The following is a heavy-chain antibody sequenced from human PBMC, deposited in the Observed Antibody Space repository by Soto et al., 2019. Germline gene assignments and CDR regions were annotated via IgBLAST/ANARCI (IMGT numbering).Heavy chain of an antibody. V-gene: IGHV3-13*05. CDR2: ISAAGDP. Sequence: EVQLVESGGGLVQPGGSLRLSCAASGFTFRNYDMHWVRQGTGKGLEWVSGISAAGDPDYADSVEGRFTISIENAQNSFFLQMNSLRVGDTAVYYCARTDRDFYGLDVWGQGTTVIVSS. CDR3: ARTDRDFYGLDV. J-gene: IGHJ6*02. CDR1: GFTFRNYD.